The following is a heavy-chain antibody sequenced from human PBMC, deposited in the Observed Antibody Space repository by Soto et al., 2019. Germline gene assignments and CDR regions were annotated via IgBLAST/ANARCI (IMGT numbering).Heavy chain of an antibody. CDR3: AREVTTVTTRSPYYFDY. Sequence: GGSLRLSCAASGFTFSSYGMHWVRQAPGKGLEWVAVIWYDGSNKYYADSVKGRFTISRDNSKNMLYLQMNSLRAEDTAVYYCAREVTTVTTRSPYYFDYWGQGTLVTVSS. J-gene: IGHJ4*02. D-gene: IGHD4-17*01. CDR1: GFTFSSYG. V-gene: IGHV3-33*01. CDR2: IWYDGSNK.